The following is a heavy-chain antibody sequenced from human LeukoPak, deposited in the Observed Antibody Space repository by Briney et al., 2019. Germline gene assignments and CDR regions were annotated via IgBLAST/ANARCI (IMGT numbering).Heavy chain of an antibody. CDR2: ISGSGGST. J-gene: IGHJ4*02. CDR3: AKDPMTTVTTTAY. CDR1: GFTFSSYG. V-gene: IGHV3-23*01. Sequence: GGSLRLSCAASGFTFSSYGMSWVRQAPGKGLEWVSAISGSGGSTYYADSVKGRFAISRDNSKNTLYLQMNSLRAEDTAVYYCAKDPMTTVTTTAYWGQGTLVTVST. D-gene: IGHD4-17*01.